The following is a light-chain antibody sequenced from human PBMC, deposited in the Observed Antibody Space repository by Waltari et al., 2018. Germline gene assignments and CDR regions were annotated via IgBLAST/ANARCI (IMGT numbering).Light chain of an antibody. CDR1: ESTGSR. Sequence: DIQMTQSPSTLSASGGDRVTITCRASESTGSRLAWYQQKPGKAPKLLIYEASTLQSGVPSRFSGTGSGTEFTLTISSLQPDDFATYYCQQYSSYLWTFGQGTKMEIK. CDR2: EAS. V-gene: IGKV1-5*03. CDR3: QQYSSYLWT. J-gene: IGKJ1*01.